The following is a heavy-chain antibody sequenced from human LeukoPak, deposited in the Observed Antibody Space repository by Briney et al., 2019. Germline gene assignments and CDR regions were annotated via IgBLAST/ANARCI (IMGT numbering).Heavy chain of an antibody. V-gene: IGHV3-23*01. J-gene: IGHJ3*01. CDR2: INSSGGVT. Sequence: GGSLRLSCAASGFTFSSYAMTWVRQAPGKGLEWVSVINSSGGVTYYADSVEGRFTISRDNSKNTRYLQMNSLRAEDTAVYYCAKEGLRAFDVWGQGTMLSVSS. CDR3: AKEGLRAFDV. D-gene: IGHD4-17*01. CDR1: GFTFSSYA.